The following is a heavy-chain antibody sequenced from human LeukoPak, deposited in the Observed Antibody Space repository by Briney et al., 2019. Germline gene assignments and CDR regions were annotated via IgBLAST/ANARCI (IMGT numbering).Heavy chain of an antibody. CDR1: GDSISSYY. CDR2: LSYSGTS. Sequence: PSETLSLTCTVSGDSISSYYWSWIRQPPGKGLEWIGYLSYSGTSNYNPSIKSQLTISIDTSNNQFSLKLTSVTAADTAVYFCARGVNWIDPWGQGTLVTVSS. D-gene: IGHD6-6*01. J-gene: IGHJ5*02. V-gene: IGHV4-59*01. CDR3: ARGVNWIDP.